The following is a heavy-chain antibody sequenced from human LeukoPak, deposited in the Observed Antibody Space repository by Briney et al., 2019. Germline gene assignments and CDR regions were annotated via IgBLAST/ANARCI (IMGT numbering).Heavy chain of an antibody. V-gene: IGHV3-23*01. CDR1: GITLSNYG. D-gene: IGHD3-22*01. Sequence: GGSLRLSCAVSGITLSNYGMSWVRQAPGKGLEWVAGISDSGGRTNYADSGKGRSTISRDNPKTTLYLQMNSLRAEDTAVYFCAKRGVVIRVILVGFHKEAYYFASWGQGALVTVSS. CDR3: AKRGVVIRVILVGFHKEAYYFAS. CDR2: ISDSGGRT. J-gene: IGHJ4*02.